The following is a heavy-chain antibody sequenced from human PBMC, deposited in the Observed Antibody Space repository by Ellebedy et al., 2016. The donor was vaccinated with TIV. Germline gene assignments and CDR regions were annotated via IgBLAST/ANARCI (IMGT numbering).Heavy chain of an antibody. CDR2: IYYSGST. J-gene: IGHJ4*02. V-gene: IGHV4-59*01. Sequence: SETLSLTCTVSGGSISSYYWSWIRQPPGKGLEWIGYIYYSGSTNYNPSLKSRVTISVDTSKNQFSLKLSSVTAADTAVYYCARVSTFYYDSSVALDYWGQGTLVTVSS. D-gene: IGHD3-22*01. CDR3: ARVSTFYYDSSVALDY. CDR1: GGSISSYY.